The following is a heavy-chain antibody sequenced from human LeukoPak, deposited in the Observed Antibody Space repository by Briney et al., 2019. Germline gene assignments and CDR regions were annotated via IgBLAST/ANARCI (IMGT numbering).Heavy chain of an antibody. J-gene: IGHJ6*04. Sequence: ASVKVSSKASVYTFTSYDSNGVRQATGQGLEWRGWMNPNSGNTGYAQKFQGRVTMTRNTSISTAYMELSSLRSEDTAVYYCAREMVDSGSYYAAMDVWGKGTTVTVSS. CDR2: MNPNSGNT. V-gene: IGHV1-8*01. D-gene: IGHD1-26*01. CDR3: AREMVDSGSYYAAMDV. CDR1: VYTFTSYD.